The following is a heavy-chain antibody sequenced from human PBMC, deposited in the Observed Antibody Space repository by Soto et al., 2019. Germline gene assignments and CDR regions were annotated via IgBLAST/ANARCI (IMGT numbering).Heavy chain of an antibody. D-gene: IGHD3-10*01. CDR1: GFTFTSSA. CDR3: AADPASHYYGSGSYSPSNYYYYYGMDV. V-gene: IGHV1-58*01. J-gene: IGHJ6*02. Sequence: EASVKVSCKASGFTFTSSAVQWVRQARGQRLEWIGWIVVGSGNTNYAQKFQERVTITRDMSTSTAYMELSSLRSEDTAVYYCAADPASHYYGSGSYSPSNYYYYYGMDVWGQGTTVTVSS. CDR2: IVVGSGNT.